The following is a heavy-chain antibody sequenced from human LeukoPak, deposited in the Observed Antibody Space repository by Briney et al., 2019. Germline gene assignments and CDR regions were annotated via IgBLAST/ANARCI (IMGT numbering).Heavy chain of an antibody. CDR3: ARYDYVSFDY. CDR1: GGSISSYY. D-gene: IGHD3-16*01. J-gene: IGHJ4*02. CDR2: IYYSGST. V-gene: IGHV4-59*01. Sequence: KASETLSLTCTVSGGSISSYYWSWIRQPPGKGLEWIGYIYYSGSTNYNPSLKSRVTISVDTSKNQFSLKLSSVTAADTAVYYCARYDYVSFDYWGQGTLVTVSS.